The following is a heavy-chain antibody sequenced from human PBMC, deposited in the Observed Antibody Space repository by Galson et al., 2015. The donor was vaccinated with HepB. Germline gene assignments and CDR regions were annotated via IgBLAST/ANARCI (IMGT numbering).Heavy chain of an antibody. V-gene: IGHV3-23*01. Sequence: SLRLSCAASGFTFNNFAMSWVRRAPGKGLEWVSTFTGGGRGTPYADSVKGRFTISRDNSKNILYLQMKSLRAEDTAIYYCAKQSPYYFDYWGQGALVAVSS. CDR1: GFTFNNFA. CDR2: FTGGGRGT. CDR3: AKQSPYYFDY. J-gene: IGHJ4*02.